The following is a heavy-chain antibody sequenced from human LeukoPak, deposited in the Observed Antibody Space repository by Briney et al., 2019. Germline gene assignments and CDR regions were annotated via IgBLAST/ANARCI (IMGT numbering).Heavy chain of an antibody. D-gene: IGHD6-13*01. Sequence: PSETLSLTCAVYGGSFSGYYWSWIRQPPGKGLEWIGEINHSGSTNYNPSLKSRVTISVDTSKNQFSLKLSSVTAADTAVYYCARGYSSPTNWFDPWGQGTLVTVSS. V-gene: IGHV4-34*01. J-gene: IGHJ5*02. CDR3: ARGYSSPTNWFDP. CDR1: GGSFSGYY. CDR2: INHSGST.